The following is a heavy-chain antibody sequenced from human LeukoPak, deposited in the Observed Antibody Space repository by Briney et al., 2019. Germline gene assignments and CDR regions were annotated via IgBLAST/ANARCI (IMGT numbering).Heavy chain of an antibody. CDR2: INHSGST. Sequence: SETLSLTCAVYGGSFSGYYWSWIRQPPGKGLEWIGEINHSGSTNYNPSLKSRVTISVDTSKNQFSLKLSSVTAADTAVYYCARGGEYYYGSGSHYFDYWGQGTLVTVSS. V-gene: IGHV4-34*01. J-gene: IGHJ4*02. CDR1: GGSFSGYY. CDR3: ARGGEYYYGSGSHYFDY. D-gene: IGHD3-10*01.